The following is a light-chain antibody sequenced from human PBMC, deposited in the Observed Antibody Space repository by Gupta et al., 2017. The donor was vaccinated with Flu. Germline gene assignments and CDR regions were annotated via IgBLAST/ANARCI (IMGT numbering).Light chain of an antibody. CDR1: QSVVGN. Sequence: EIVMTQSPATLSVSPGERVTLSCRASQSVVGNLAWYQQKPGQAPRLLMDSASTRATGVPDRFSGSRSGTEFTLTISSLQSEDFAVYYCQQYNNFPITFGGGTRVEI. V-gene: IGKV3-15*01. J-gene: IGKJ4*01. CDR2: SAS. CDR3: QQYNNFPIT.